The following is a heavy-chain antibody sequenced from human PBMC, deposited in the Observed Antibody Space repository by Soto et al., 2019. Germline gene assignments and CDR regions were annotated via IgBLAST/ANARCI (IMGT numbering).Heavy chain of an antibody. CDR3: AREQIAAAGIDY. CDR1: GFTFSSYG. Sequence: QVQLVESGGGVVQPGRSLRLSCAASGFTFSSYGMHWVRQAPGKGLEWVAVIWYDGSNKYYADSVKGRFTISRDNSKNTLYLQMNSLRAEDTAVYYCAREQIAAAGIDYWGQGTLVTVSS. J-gene: IGHJ4*02. CDR2: IWYDGSNK. V-gene: IGHV3-33*01. D-gene: IGHD6-13*01.